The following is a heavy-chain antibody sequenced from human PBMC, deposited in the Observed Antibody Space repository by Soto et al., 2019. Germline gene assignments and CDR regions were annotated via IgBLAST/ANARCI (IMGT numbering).Heavy chain of an antibody. CDR3: ATQSSGWYQEALDI. D-gene: IGHD6-19*01. CDR1: GFSFTHHW. V-gene: IGHV5-10-1*01. Sequence: PGESLKISCKGSGFSFTHHWIHWVRQMPGKGLEWMGKIDPSDSYTIYSPSFQGRVTISSDKSITSAYLQWSSLRASDTAMYYCATQSSGWYQEALDIWGQGTLVTVSS. J-gene: IGHJ3*02. CDR2: IDPSDSYT.